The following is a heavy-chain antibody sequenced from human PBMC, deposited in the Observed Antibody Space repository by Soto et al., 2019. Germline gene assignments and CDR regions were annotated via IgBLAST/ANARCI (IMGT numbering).Heavy chain of an antibody. CDR3: ARDGSYSSSWYGDFDC. CDR2: IWFDGSHT. D-gene: IGHD6-13*01. J-gene: IGHJ4*02. CDR1: GFSFSSYG. Sequence: QEQLVESGGGVVQPGRSLRLSCAASGFSFSSYGMNWVRQSPGKGLEWVALIWFDGSHTYYRDSVNGRFTISRDNSKNTLYLHMNSLRAEDTAVYYCARDGSYSSSWYGDFDCWGQGTLVTVSS. V-gene: IGHV3-33*01.